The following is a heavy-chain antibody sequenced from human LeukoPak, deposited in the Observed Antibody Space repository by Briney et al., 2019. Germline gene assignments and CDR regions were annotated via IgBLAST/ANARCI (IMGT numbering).Heavy chain of an antibody. CDR3: ARHSDLRFLGAFDI. CDR2: IYTSGST. D-gene: IGHD3-3*01. V-gene: IGHV4-61*02. Sequence: SQTLSLTCTVSGGSISSGSYYWSWIRQPAGKGLEWIGRIYTSGSTNYNPSLKSRVTISVDTSKNQFSLKLSSVTAADTAVYYCARHSDLRFLGAFDIWGQGTMVTVSS. CDR1: GGSISSGSYY. J-gene: IGHJ3*02.